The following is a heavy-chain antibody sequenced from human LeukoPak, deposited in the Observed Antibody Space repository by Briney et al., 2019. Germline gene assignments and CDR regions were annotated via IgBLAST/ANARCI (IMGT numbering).Heavy chain of an antibody. CDR3: AKGQLWAYYFDY. CDR1: GFTFSSYG. CDR2: ISYDGRNK. J-gene: IGHJ4*02. D-gene: IGHD5-18*01. V-gene: IGHV3-30*18. Sequence: GGSLRLSCAASGFTFSSYGMHWVRQAPGKGLEWVAVISYDGRNKYYADSVKGRFTISRDTSKNTLYLQMNSLRAEDTAVYYCAKGQLWAYYFDYWGQGTLVTVSS.